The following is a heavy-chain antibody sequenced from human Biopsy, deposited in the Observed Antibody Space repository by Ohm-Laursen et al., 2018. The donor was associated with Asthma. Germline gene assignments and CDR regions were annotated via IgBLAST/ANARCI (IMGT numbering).Heavy chain of an antibody. CDR2: ISYDGSSI. J-gene: IGHJ4*02. CDR1: RFTYE. CDR3: AREGVAGTHIED. D-gene: IGHD6-19*01. V-gene: IGHV3-30-3*01. Sequence: RSLRLSCSASRFTYEMHWVRQAPGKGLEWVAVISYDGSSIYYADSVKSRFTISRDNSKNTLSLQMNSLTAEDTAVYYCAREGVAGTHIEDWGQGTLVTVSS.